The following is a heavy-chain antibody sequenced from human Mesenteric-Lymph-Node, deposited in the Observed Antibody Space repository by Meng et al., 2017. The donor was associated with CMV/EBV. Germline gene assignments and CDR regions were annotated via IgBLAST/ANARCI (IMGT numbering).Heavy chain of an antibody. CDR1: GFTFFSTG. D-gene: IGHD7-27*01. CDR3: TKDLTGELDY. CDR2: IRHDGNKK. J-gene: IGHJ4*02. V-gene: IGHV3-30*02. Sequence: GESLKISCAASGFTFFSTGMHWVRQAPGKGLEWVAFIRHDGNKKDYVDSVKGRFTISRDNSENTLYLQMNSLRADDTAVYYCTKDLTGELDYWGPGTLVTVSS.